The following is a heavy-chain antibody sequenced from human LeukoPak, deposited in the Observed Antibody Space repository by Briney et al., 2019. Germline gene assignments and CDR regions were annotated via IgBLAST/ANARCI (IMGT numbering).Heavy chain of an antibody. CDR1: GFTVSSNY. Sequence: GGSLRLSCAASGFTVSSNYMSWVRQAPGKGLEWVSCIHGSASYNYYADSVKGRFTVSRDSAKNSLYLEMSSLRVEDTAVYYCVRAFGGYDSQRFYYNMDVWGKGTTVTVSS. V-gene: IGHV3-21*06. CDR2: IHGSASYN. D-gene: IGHD5-12*01. CDR3: VRAFGGYDSQRFYYNMDV. J-gene: IGHJ6*03.